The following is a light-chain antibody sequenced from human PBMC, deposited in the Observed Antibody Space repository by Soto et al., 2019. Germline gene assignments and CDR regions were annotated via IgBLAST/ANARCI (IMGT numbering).Light chain of an antibody. CDR3: QQYGSSPSMYT. Sequence: EIVLTQSPATLSLSPGERATLSCRASQSVSSYLAWYQQKPGQAPRLLISDASNRATGIPARFSGSGSGTDFTLTISRLEPEDFAVYYCQQYGSSPSMYTFGQGTKVDIK. CDR1: QSVSSY. CDR2: DAS. V-gene: IGKV3-20*01. J-gene: IGKJ2*01.